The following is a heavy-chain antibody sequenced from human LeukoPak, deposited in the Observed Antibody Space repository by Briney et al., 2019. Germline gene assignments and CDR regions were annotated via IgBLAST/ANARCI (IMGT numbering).Heavy chain of an antibody. J-gene: IGHJ5*02. CDR3: ARGATDTTRWFDP. CDR1: GGTFSSYA. Sequence: GASVKVSCKASGGTFSSYAISWVRQAPGQGLEWMGGIIPIFGTANYAQKFQGRVTITADESTSTAYMELSSLRSEDTAAYYCARGATDTTRWFDPWGQGTLVTVSS. CDR2: IIPIFGTA. D-gene: IGHD1-7*01. V-gene: IGHV1-69*13.